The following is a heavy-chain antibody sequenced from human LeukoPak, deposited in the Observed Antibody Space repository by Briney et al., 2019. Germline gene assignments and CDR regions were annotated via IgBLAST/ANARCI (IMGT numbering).Heavy chain of an antibody. Sequence: ASVKVSCKASGYTFTSYDMHWVRQAPGQGLEWMGIINPSGDSTSYAQKFQGRVTMTTDTSTSTAYMELRSLRSDDTAVYYCARESRGYRYGYFYYYDMDVWGQGTTVTVSS. D-gene: IGHD5-18*01. CDR3: ARESRGYRYGYFYYYDMDV. J-gene: IGHJ6*02. CDR1: GYTFTSYD. CDR2: INPSGDST. V-gene: IGHV1-46*01.